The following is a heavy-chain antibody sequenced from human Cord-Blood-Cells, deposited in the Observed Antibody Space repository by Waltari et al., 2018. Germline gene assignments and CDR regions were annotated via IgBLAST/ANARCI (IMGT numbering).Heavy chain of an antibody. Sequence: QVQLVQSGAEVKKPGASVQVPCKASGSTFTGSYMHWVRQAPGQGLEWMGWINPNSGGTNYAQKFQGRVTMTRDTSISTAYMELSRLRSDDTAVYYCARASITIFGVVIIRFDYWGQGTLVTVSS. V-gene: IGHV1-2*02. CDR1: GSTFTGSY. CDR2: INPNSGGT. J-gene: IGHJ4*02. D-gene: IGHD3-3*01. CDR3: ARASITIFGVVIIRFDY.